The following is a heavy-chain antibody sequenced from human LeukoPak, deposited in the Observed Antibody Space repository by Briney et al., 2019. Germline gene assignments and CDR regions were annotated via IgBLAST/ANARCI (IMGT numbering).Heavy chain of an antibody. Sequence: PSETLSLTCTVSGDSISNYYWSGVRQPAGKGLEWIGRIYASGSSNYNPSLKSRITMSVDTSKNQFSLKLSSVTAADTAVYYCARCLNTYYYDNSGYSPEHYYMDVWGKGTTVIVSS. J-gene: IGHJ6*03. CDR2: IYASGSS. D-gene: IGHD3-22*01. CDR3: ARCLNTYYYDNSGYSPEHYYMDV. V-gene: IGHV4-4*07. CDR1: GDSISNYY.